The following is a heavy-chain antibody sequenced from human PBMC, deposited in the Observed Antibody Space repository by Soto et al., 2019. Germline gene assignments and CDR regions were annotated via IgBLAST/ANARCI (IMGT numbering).Heavy chain of an antibody. V-gene: IGHV3-23*01. CDR3: ARLGGYSGYDPFDY. J-gene: IGHJ4*02. CDR2: ISGNGGST. Sequence: EVQLLESGGGLVEPGGSLRLSCAASGFHFSIYAMGWVRQAPGKGLEWVSVISGNGGSTYYPDTVKGRFRISRDISKNTLLLEMNSPSAEDTAIYYCARLGGYSGYDPFDYWGQGNLVTVSS. D-gene: IGHD5-12*01. CDR1: GFHFSIYA.